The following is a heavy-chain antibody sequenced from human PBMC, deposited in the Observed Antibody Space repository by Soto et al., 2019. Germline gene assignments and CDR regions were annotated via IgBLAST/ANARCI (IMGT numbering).Heavy chain of an antibody. CDR3: ARRGDIVATMSHDAFDI. J-gene: IGHJ3*02. V-gene: IGHV4-39*01. Sequence: SETLSLTCTVSGGSISSSSYYWGWIRQPPGKGLEWIGSIYYSGSTYYNPSLKSRVTISVETSKNQFSLKLSSVTAADTAVYYCARRGDIVATMSHDAFDIWGQGTMVTVSS. CDR2: IYYSGST. D-gene: IGHD5-12*01. CDR1: GGSISSSSYY.